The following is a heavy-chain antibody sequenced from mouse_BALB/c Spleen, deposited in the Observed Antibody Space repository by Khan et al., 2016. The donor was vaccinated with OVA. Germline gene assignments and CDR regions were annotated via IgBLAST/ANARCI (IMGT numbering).Heavy chain of an antibody. CDR2: IYPGNSDI. J-gene: IGHJ2*01. CDR3: TRNGFGNYEGWDY. CDR1: GYTFTSYW. D-gene: IGHD2-1*01. Sequence: VQLQQSGTVLARPGASVKMSCKASGYTFTSYWMHWVKQRPGQGLAWIGAIYPGNSDINYNQKLKGKAKLTAVTSTSTAYMELNSLTNEDAAVYYSTRNGFGNYEGWDYWVQGTTLTVSS. V-gene: IGHV1-5*01.